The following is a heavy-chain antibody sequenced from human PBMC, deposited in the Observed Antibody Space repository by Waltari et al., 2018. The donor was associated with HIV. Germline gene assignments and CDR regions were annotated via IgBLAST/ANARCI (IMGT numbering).Heavy chain of an antibody. D-gene: IGHD2-15*01. V-gene: IGHV4-34*01. J-gene: IGHJ4*02. CDR2: IDHTGVT. Sequence: QVQLQQWGAGLLKPSETLSLNCAVYGGSFRGYYWTWVRQPPGKGLEWIGEIDHTGVTTYNPSLKSRVTISVDLSKSQFSLRLSSVTAADTAVYYCAAYRGPDPSVAVAPTGFDYWGLGTLVTVSS. CDR3: AAYRGPDPSVAVAPTGFDY. CDR1: GGSFRGYY.